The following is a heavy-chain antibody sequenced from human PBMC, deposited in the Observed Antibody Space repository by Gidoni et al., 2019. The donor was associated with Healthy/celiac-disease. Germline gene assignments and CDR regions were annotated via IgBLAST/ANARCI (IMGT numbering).Heavy chain of an antibody. CDR1: GFTFSSYA. CDR3: AKGINYCSSTSCPEYYFDY. V-gene: IGHV3-23*01. Sequence: EVQLLESGGGLVQPGGSLRLSCAASGFTFSSYAMRWVRQAPGKGLEWVSAISGSGGSTYYADSVKGRFTISRDNSKNTLYLQMNSLRAEDTAVYYCAKGINYCSSTSCPEYYFDYWGQGTLVTVSS. D-gene: IGHD2-2*01. J-gene: IGHJ4*02. CDR2: ISGSGGST.